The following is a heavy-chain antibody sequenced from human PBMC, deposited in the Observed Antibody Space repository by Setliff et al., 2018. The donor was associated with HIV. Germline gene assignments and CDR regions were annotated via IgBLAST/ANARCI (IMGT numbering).Heavy chain of an antibody. D-gene: IGHD5-18*01. CDR2: IRHDGSNK. Sequence: GGSLRLSCAASGFIFSDHVMHWVRQAPGKGLEWVAFIRHDGSNKYYADSVKGRFTISRDNSKNTLYLQMNSLRAEDTAVYYCAKKGDSNSYGWIDYWGQGTLVTVSS. V-gene: IGHV3-30*02. CDR1: GFIFSDHV. J-gene: IGHJ4*02. CDR3: AKKGDSNSYGWIDY.